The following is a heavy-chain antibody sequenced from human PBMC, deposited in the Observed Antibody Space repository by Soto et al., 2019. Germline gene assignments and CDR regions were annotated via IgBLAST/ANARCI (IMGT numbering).Heavy chain of an antibody. V-gene: IGHV6-1*01. J-gene: IGHJ5*02. CDR1: GDSVSSNTAA. D-gene: IGHD2-2*01. Sequence: PSQTLSLTCDISGDSVSSNTAAWSCIRQSPWRGLEWLGRTYYKSKWYNDYAVSVKSRITINPDTSKNQFSLQLNSVTPEDTAVYYCVRERKYQLLSWYWFDPWGQGTVVTVSS. CDR3: VRERKYQLLSWYWFDP. CDR2: TYYKSKWYN.